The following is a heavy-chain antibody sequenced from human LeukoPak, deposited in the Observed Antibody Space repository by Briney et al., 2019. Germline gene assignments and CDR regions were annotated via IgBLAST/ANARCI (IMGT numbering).Heavy chain of an antibody. Sequence: GRSLRLSCAASGLTLSSYALHWVRQAPGKGLEWVAVISYDERNKYYADSVKGRFTASRDNAKNSMYLQMNSLRVEDTAVYFCVRGYSSGAHFDCWGQGALVIVSS. CDR2: ISYDERNK. V-gene: IGHV3-30*04. CDR3: VRGYSSGAHFDC. D-gene: IGHD1-1*01. J-gene: IGHJ4*02. CDR1: GLTLSSYA.